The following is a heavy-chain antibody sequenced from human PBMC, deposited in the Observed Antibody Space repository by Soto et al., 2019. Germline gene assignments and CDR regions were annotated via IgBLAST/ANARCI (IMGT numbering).Heavy chain of an antibody. Sequence: PGGSLRLSCSAFEFTFGNYAMHWVLQAPGRGLEYVSAISSHGHSTYYVDSVKGRFTISRDNSNNTLYLQMSSLTAEDTAVYYWEEAGGVLTVILDYWGRGTTVTVYS. CDR2: ISSHGHST. V-gene: IGHV3-64D*06. J-gene: IGHJ4*02. CDR3: EEAGGVLTVILDY. D-gene: IGHD2-21*02. CDR1: EFTFGNYA.